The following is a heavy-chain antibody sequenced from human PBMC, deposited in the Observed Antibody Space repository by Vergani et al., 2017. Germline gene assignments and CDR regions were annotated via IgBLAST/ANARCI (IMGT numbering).Heavy chain of an antibody. D-gene: IGHD6-19*01. J-gene: IGHJ1*01. V-gene: IGHV3-23*03. CDR2: IYSGGRST. CDR1: GFTFSSYA. Sequence: EVQLLESGGGLVQPGGSLRLSCAASGFTFSSYAMSWVRQAPGKGLEWVSVIYSGGRSTYYADSVKGRFTISRDNSKNTLYLQMNSLRAEDTAVYYCAKGGSSGWSEYFQHWGQGTLVTVSS. CDR3: AKGGSSGWSEYFQH.